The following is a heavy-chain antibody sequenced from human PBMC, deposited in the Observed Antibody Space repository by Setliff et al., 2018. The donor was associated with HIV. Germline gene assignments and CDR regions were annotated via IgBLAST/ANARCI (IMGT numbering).Heavy chain of an antibody. V-gene: IGHV1-69*06. Sequence: SVKVSCKASGDTFSNSLVTWVRQAPGQGLEWMGGIIPIFGTANYAQKFQGRVTITADKSTSTAYMELSSLRSEDTAVYYCARVLYYYDSSGYYFLDPWGQGTLVTVS. CDR3: ARVLYYYDSSGYYFLDP. CDR2: IIPIFGTA. CDR1: GDTFSNSL. J-gene: IGHJ5*02. D-gene: IGHD3-22*01.